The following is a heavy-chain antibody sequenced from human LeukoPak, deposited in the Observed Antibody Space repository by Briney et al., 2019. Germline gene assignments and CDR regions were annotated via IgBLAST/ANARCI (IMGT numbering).Heavy chain of an antibody. D-gene: IGHD3-10*01. V-gene: IGHV3-73*01. CDR1: GFTFSGSA. CDR3: TGNYYGSGSYADFDY. Sequence: GGSLRLSCAASGFTFSGSALHWVRQASGKGLEWVGRIRSTANGYATAYAASVKGRFTISRDGSKNTAYLQMDSLKTEDTAVYYCTGNYYGSGSYADFDYWGQGTLVTVSS. CDR2: IRSTANGYAT. J-gene: IGHJ4*02.